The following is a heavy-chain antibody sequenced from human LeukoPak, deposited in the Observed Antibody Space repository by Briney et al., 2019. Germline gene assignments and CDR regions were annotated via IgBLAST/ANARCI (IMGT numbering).Heavy chain of an antibody. D-gene: IGHD6-13*01. CDR2: ISSSSSYI. J-gene: IGHJ6*02. Sequence: KSGGSLRLSCAASGFTFSSYAMSWVRQAPGKGLEWVSSISSSSSYIYYADSVKGRFTISRHNAKNSLYLQMNSLRAEDTAVYYCARDNRDSSSWYYYNYYGMDVWGQGTTVTVSS. CDR3: ARDNRDSSSWYYYNYYGMDV. CDR1: GFTFSSYA. V-gene: IGHV3-21*01.